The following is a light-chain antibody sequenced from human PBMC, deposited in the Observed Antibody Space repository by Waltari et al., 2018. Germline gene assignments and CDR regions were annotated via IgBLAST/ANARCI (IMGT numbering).Light chain of an antibody. CDR2: WAS. CDR3: QQYYSTPPA. CDR1: QSVLYSSNNMNY. Sequence: DIVVTQSPDSVAVSLGERATINCKSSQSVLYSSNNMNYLAWYQQKPGHPPRLLIYWASTRESGVPDRFSGSGSGTDFTLTINTLQAEDMAVYYCQQYYSTPPAFGQGTRVEI. J-gene: IGKJ1*01. V-gene: IGKV4-1*01.